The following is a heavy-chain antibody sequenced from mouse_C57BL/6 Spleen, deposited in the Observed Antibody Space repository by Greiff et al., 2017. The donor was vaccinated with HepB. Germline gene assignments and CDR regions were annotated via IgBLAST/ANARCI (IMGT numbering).Heavy chain of an antibody. D-gene: IGHD4-1*01. CDR1: GYAFTNYL. J-gene: IGHJ2*01. CDR3: ARFNWERDFDY. Sequence: QVQLKESGAELVRPGTSVKVSCKASGYAFTNYLIEWVKQRPGQGLEWIGVINPGSGGTNYNEKFKGKATLTADKSSSTAYMQLSSLTSEDSAVYFCARFNWERDFDYWGQGTTLTVSS. V-gene: IGHV1-54*01. CDR2: INPGSGGT.